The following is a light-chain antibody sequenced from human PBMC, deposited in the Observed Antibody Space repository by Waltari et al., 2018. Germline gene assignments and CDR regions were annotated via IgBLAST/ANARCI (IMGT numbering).Light chain of an antibody. CDR1: ISDIGAYNH. V-gene: IGLV2-14*03. CDR2: DVS. J-gene: IGLJ3*02. Sequence: QSALTQPASVSGSPGQSITISCTGTISDIGAYNHVSWYQQYPGQAPKLLIFDVSDGPPWVFDRFDGYKSGNTASLTISGLQAEDEADYYCSSSTTSSYWIFGGGTKLTVL. CDR3: SSSTTSSYWI.